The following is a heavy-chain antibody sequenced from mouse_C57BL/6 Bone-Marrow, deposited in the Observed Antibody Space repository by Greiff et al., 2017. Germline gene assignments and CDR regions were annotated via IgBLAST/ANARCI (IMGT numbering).Heavy chain of an antibody. CDR2: INPGSGGT. CDR3: AHSYYDYDAWFAY. V-gene: IGHV1-54*01. Sequence: VQLKESGAELVRPGTSVKVSCKASGYAFTNYLIEWVKQRPGQGLEWIGVINPGSGGTNYNEKFKGKATLTADKSSSTAYMQLSSLTSEDSAVYFCAHSYYDYDAWFAYWGQGTLVTVSA. J-gene: IGHJ3*01. CDR1: GYAFTNYL. D-gene: IGHD2-4*01.